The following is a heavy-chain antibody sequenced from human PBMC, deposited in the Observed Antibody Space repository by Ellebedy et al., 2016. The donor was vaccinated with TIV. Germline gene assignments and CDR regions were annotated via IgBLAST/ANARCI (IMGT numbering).Heavy chain of an antibody. CDR3: AKESPAIYGSGIDY. Sequence: GESLKISCAASGFSFSAFGMHWVRQAPGKGLEWVAFIRYDGSKKYFANSVKGRFTISSDSSTLYLQMNSLRAEDAAVYYCAKESPAIYGSGIDYWGQGTLVTVSS. D-gene: IGHD3-10*01. CDR2: IRYDGSKK. CDR1: GFSFSAFG. J-gene: IGHJ4*02. V-gene: IGHV3-30*02.